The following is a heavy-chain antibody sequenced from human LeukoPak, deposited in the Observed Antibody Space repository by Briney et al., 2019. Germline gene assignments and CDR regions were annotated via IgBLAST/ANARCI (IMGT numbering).Heavy chain of an antibody. V-gene: IGHV3-15*01. Sequence: GGSLRLSRAASGITVGNIWMSWVRQSPGKGLEWVGNIKSKTDGGTTDYGAPVKGRFIISRDDSKNTLHLQMNRLKTEDTALYYCTTGGHYFGDWGQGTLVTVSS. J-gene: IGHJ4*02. CDR1: GITVGNIW. CDR3: TTGGHYFGD. CDR2: IKSKTDGGTT.